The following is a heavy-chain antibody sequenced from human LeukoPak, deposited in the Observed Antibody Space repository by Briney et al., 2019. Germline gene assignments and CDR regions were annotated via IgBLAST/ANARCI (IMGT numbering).Heavy chain of an antibody. Sequence: PSETLSLTCTVSGGSISSYHWSWIRQPAGKGLEWIGRIYTSGSTNYNPSLKSRVTISVDKSKNQFALKLSSVTAADTAVYYCARERGTGLFDYWGQGTLVTVSS. CDR1: GGSISSYH. CDR3: ARERGTGLFDY. D-gene: IGHD3/OR15-3a*01. V-gene: IGHV4-4*07. J-gene: IGHJ4*02. CDR2: IYTSGST.